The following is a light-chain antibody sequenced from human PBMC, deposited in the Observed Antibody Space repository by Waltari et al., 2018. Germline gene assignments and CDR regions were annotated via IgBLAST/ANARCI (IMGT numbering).Light chain of an antibody. CDR3: CSYAGSYPVV. Sequence: QSALTQPRSVSGSPGQSVTISCTGTSSDVGGYNYVSWYQQHPGKAPKLMIYEVSKRPSGVPDRFSGSKSGHTASLTISVLQAEDEADYYCCSYAGSYPVVFGGGTKLTVL. CDR2: EVS. J-gene: IGLJ2*01. CDR1: SSDVGGYNY. V-gene: IGLV2-11*01.